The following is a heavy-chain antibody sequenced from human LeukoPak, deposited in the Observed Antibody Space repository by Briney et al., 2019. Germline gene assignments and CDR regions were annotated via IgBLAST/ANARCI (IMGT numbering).Heavy chain of an antibody. CDR2: MYYTGGT. J-gene: IGHJ4*02. CDR3: ASPGGNRWLQFYHFDY. Sequence: SDTLSLTCTVSGGSIGSASSYWAWIRQPPGKGLEWIGIMYYTGGTYYNPSLKSRVTISGDTSKNQFSLKLSSVTAADTAVYYCASPGGNRWLQFYHFDYWGQGTLVTVSS. V-gene: IGHV4-39*01. D-gene: IGHD5-24*01. CDR1: GGSIGSASSY.